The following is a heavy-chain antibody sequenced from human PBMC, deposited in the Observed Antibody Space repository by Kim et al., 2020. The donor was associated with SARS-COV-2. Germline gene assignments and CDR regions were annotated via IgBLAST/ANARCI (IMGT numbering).Heavy chain of an antibody. CDR2: IYYSGST. D-gene: IGHD5-12*01. CDR3: ASRSGYDSYYFDY. J-gene: IGHJ4*02. Sequence: SETLSLTCTVSGGSISSSSYYWGWIRQPPGKGLEWIGSIYYSGSTYYNPSIKSRVTISVDTSKNQFSLKLSSVTAADTAVYYCASRSGYDSYYFDYWGQGTLVTVSS. CDR1: GGSISSSSYY. V-gene: IGHV4-39*01.